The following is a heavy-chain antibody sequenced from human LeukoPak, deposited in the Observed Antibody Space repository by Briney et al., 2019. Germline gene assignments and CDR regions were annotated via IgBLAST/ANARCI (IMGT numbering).Heavy chain of an antibody. J-gene: IGHJ5*02. Sequence: GESLKISCAASGFTFSSYTMNWVRQVPGKGLEWVSSISSSSSNIYYADSVKGRFTISRDNAMKSLYLQMNSLRAEDTAVYYCARGREGIAARWWVEEPRWYFFDPWGQGTLVTVSS. CDR3: ARGREGIAARWWVEEPRWYFFDP. D-gene: IGHD6-6*01. CDR1: GFTFSSYT. V-gene: IGHV3-21*01. CDR2: ISSSSSNI.